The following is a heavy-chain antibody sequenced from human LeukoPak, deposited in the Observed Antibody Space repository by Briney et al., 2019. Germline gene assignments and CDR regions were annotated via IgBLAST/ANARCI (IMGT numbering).Heavy chain of an antibody. J-gene: IGHJ5*02. CDR2: ISSSNRYT. Sequence: GGSLRLSCAASGFTFSDYYMSWIRQAPGKGLEWVSYISSSNRYTNYADSVKGRFTISRDNAKNTLYLQMNSLRAEDTAMYYCVRSDWFDNWGQGTLVTVSS. CDR1: GFTFSDYY. CDR3: VRSDWFDN. V-gene: IGHV3-11*03.